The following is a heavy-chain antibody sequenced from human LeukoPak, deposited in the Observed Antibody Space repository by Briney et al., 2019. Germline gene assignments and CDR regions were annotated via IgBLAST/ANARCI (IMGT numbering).Heavy chain of an antibody. J-gene: IGHJ6*03. CDR3: ARGRYASSTSCYRYYYYMDV. Sequence: PSETLSLTCAVYGLSFSGYYWSWLRQPPRKGREWVGEINHSGSTNYNPSLKSRVTISVDTTKIQFSLKLSSVTAADTAVYYCARGRYASSTSCYRYYYYMDVWGKGTTVTVSS. CDR2: INHSGST. V-gene: IGHV4-34*01. CDR1: GLSFSGYY. D-gene: IGHD2-2*01.